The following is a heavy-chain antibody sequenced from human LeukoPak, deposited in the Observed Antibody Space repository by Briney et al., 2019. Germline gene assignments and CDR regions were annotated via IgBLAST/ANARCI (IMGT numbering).Heavy chain of an antibody. CDR1: GFTFSSYG. V-gene: IGHV3-30*18. CDR2: ISYDGSNK. CDR3: AKGYVWGSSFSGAFDI. Sequence: GGSLRLSCAASGFTFSSYGMHWVRQAPGKGLEWVAVISYDGSNKYYADSVKGRFTISRDNSKNTLYLQMNSLRAEDTAVYYCAKGYVWGSSFSGAFDIWGQGTMVTVSS. D-gene: IGHD3-16*01. J-gene: IGHJ3*02.